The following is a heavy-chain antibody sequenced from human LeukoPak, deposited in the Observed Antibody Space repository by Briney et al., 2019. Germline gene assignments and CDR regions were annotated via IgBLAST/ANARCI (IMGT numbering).Heavy chain of an antibody. CDR1: GYSFPSHW. V-gene: IGHV5-51*01. CDR3: ARQREHGYSYDLD. Sequence: GESLKISCKGSGYSFPSHWIARVRQMPGKGLEWMGMIYPGDSDTRYSPSFRGQVTISGAKPISTAYRQWSSLKASDTAMYYCARQREHGYSYDLDWGQGTLVTVSS. CDR2: IYPGDSDT. D-gene: IGHD5-18*01. J-gene: IGHJ4*02.